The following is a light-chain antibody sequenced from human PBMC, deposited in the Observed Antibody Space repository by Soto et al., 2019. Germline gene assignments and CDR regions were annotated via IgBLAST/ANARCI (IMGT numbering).Light chain of an antibody. J-gene: IGKJ1*01. CDR1: QSVDIN. V-gene: IGKV3-15*01. CDR2: GAS. CDR3: HQYGNSPQT. Sequence: EIVMTQSPATLSVSPGERATLSCSASQSVDINLAWYQKKAGQAPRLLIYGASTRATAIPARFRGSGSGTEFTLTINILEPDDFAVYYCHQYGNSPQTFGQGTKVDIK.